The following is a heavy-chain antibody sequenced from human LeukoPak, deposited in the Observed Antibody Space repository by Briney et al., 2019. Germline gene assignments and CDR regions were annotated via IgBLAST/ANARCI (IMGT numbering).Heavy chain of an antibody. CDR3: ARRRSRAAAGTASYHWFDP. V-gene: IGHV4-39*01. D-gene: IGHD6-13*01. CDR1: GGSISSSSYY. Sequence: SETLSPTCTVSGGSISSSSYYWGWIRQPPGKGLEWIGSIYYSGSTYYNPSLKSRVTISVDTSKNQFSLKLSSVTAADTAVYYCARRRSRAAAGTASYHWFDPWGQGTLVTVSS. J-gene: IGHJ5*02. CDR2: IYYSGST.